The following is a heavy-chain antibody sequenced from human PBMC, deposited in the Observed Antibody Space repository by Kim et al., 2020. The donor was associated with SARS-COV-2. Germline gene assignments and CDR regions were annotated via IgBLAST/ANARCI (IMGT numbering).Heavy chain of an antibody. D-gene: IGHD3-10*01. CDR2: INPNSGCT. CDR3: ARSYWTMVRGIARYYFDY. CDR1: GYTFTDSY. Sequence: ASVKVSCKASGYTFTDSYMHWVRQAPGQGLEWMGRINPNSGCTSYAQKFQGRVTMTRDTSISTAYMELSRLRSDDTAVYYCARSYWTMVRGIARYYFDYWGPGTLVTVSS. V-gene: IGHV1-2*06. J-gene: IGHJ4*02.